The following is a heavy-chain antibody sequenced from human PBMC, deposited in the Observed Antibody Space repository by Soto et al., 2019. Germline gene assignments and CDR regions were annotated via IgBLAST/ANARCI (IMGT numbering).Heavy chain of an antibody. CDR1: GFTVSSNY. CDR3: ARDDPYYDFWSGYYTA. D-gene: IGHD3-3*01. V-gene: IGHV3-53*04. CDR2: IYSGGST. Sequence: GGSLRLSCAASGFTVSSNYMSWVRQAPGKGLEWVSVIYSGGSTYYADSVKGRFTISRHNSKNTLYLQMNSLRAEDTAVYYCARDDPYYDFWSGYYTAWGKGTTVTVSS. J-gene: IGHJ6*04.